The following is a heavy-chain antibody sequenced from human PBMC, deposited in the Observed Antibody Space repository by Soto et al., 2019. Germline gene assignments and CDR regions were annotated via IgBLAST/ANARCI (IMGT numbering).Heavy chain of an antibody. Sequence: SQTLSLTCAISGDSVSSDSAAWNWIRQSPSRGLEWLGRTYYRSKWYNGYAVSVKSRITINPDTSKNQFSLQLNSVTPEDTAVYYCARDQGGVLVRNENWYFDLWGRGTLVTVSS. CDR3: ARDQGGVLVRNENWYFDL. CDR1: GDSVSSDSAA. CDR2: TYYRSKWYN. J-gene: IGHJ2*01. V-gene: IGHV6-1*01. D-gene: IGHD3-3*01.